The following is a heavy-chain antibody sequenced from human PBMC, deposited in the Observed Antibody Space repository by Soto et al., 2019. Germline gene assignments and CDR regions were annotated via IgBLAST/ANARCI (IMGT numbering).Heavy chain of an antibody. CDR1: GFACSSYA. CDR3: ARDQIPGPPGYWDY. Sequence: QVHLVESGGDVVQPGRSLRLSCAASGFACSSYAMHWVRQAPGKGLEWVAVISYNGDTTYYAESVKGRFTISRDNSKNTLYLQMNCLGAEYTAVYYCARDQIPGPPGYWDYWGQGTLVTVSS. CDR2: ISYNGDTT. V-gene: IGHV3-30-3*01. J-gene: IGHJ4*02. D-gene: IGHD2-8*02.